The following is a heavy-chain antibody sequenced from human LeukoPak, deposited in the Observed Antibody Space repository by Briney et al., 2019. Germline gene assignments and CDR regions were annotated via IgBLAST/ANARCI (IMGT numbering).Heavy chain of an antibody. V-gene: IGHV5-10-1*01. D-gene: IGHD3-22*01. J-gene: IGHJ3*02. CDR1: GYSFTTYW. CDR2: FDPSDSYT. CDR3: ARQGGFYDNRGYNDAFDI. Sequence: RGESLKISCKGSGYSFTTYWISWVRQVPGKGLELMGRFDPSDSYTNYSPSFQGHVTISVDKSISTAYLQWSSLKASDTAMYYCARQGGFYDNRGYNDAFDIWGQGTVVTVSS.